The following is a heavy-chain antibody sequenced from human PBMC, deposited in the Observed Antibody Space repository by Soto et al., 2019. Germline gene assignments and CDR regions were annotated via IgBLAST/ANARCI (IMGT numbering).Heavy chain of an antibody. V-gene: IGHV3-48*02. CDR3: VRQGFCSGASCNHYFYYCAMDV. CDR2: ISSRGTTI. D-gene: IGHD2-15*01. Sequence: DVQLVETGGGLVQPGGSLRLSCAVSGFSSSSYAMNWVRQAPGKGLEGFSCISSRGTTIYYADSVEGCFTISRDNAQNSLYLPMDSLRDEDTAVYYFVRQGFCSGASCNHYFYYCAMDVWGQGTTVIVSS. J-gene: IGHJ6*02. CDR1: GFSSSSYA.